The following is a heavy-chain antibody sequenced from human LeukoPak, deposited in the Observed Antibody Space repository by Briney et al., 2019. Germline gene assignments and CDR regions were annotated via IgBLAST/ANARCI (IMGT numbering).Heavy chain of an antibody. D-gene: IGHD4-23*01. CDR3: ARALDYGGNSGWTLDY. CDR1: TSR. CDR2: IGSYGGGT. J-gene: IGHJ4*02. Sequence: ASVKVSCKATSRISWVRQAPGQGLEWMGWIGSYGGGTYYAQKFQGRVTITTDESTSTAYMELSSLRSEHTAVYCSARALDYGGNSGWTLDYWGQGTLVTISS. V-gene: IGHV1-18*01.